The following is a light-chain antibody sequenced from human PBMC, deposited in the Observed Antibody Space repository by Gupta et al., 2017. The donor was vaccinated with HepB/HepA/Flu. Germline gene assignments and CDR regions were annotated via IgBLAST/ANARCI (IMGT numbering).Light chain of an antibody. CDR2: KAS. CDR1: QSISNW. Sequence: DIQMTQSPSTLSASVGDRVTITCRASQSISNWLAWYQQKAGKAPKLLIYKASSLESGVPSRFCGSGSGTEFTLTISSLQPVDFATYYCQQYNSQGTFGQGTKVEIK. J-gene: IGKJ1*01. CDR3: QQYNSQGT. V-gene: IGKV1-5*03.